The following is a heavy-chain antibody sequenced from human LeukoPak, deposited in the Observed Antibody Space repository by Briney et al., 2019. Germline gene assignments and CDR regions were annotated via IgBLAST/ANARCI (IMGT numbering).Heavy chain of an antibody. V-gene: IGHV3-48*03. D-gene: IGHD1-26*01. CDR3: ARTLSYSFPHPFDY. CDR1: GFTFSSYE. J-gene: IGHJ4*02. Sequence: GGSLRLSCAASGFTFSSYEMNWARQAPGKGLEWISYISASGTITHYADSVKGRFTISRDNSKNTLYLQMNSLRAEDTAVYYCARTLSYSFPHPFDYWGQGTLVTVSS. CDR2: ISASGTIT.